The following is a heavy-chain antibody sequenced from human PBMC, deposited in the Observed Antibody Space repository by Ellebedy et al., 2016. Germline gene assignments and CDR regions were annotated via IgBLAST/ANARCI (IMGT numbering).Heavy chain of an antibody. Sequence: GESLKISXAASGFSFSFSTSTMHWVRQAPGKVLEWVAGISFDGRSDHYADSVQGRFTISRDNSKNTLYVQMNNLRSEDTSIYYCVRGPYSSSHCDAFDAWGRGTMVIVFS. J-gene: IGHJ3*01. D-gene: IGHD1-26*01. V-gene: IGHV3-30*04. CDR1: GFSFSFST. CDR3: VRGPYSSSHCDAFDA. CDR2: ISFDGRSD.